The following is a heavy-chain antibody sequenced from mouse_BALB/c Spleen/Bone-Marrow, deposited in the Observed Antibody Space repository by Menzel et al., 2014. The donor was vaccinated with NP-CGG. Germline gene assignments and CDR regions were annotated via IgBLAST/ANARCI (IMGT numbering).Heavy chain of an antibody. CDR1: GYAFSTYW. J-gene: IGHJ4*01. CDR2: IYPGDGDT. V-gene: IGHV1-80*01. Sequence: QVQLQQSGAELVRPESSVKISCKASGYAFSTYWMIWVKQRPGQGLEWIGQIYPGDGDTNYNGKFKGKATLTADKSSSTAYMQLSSLTSEDSAVYFCARGARSAMDYWGQRTSVTVSS. CDR3: ARGARSAMDY.